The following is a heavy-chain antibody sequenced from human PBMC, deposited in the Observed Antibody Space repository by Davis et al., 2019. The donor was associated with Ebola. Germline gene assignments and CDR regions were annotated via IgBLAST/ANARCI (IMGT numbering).Heavy chain of an antibody. J-gene: IGHJ6*02. D-gene: IGHD2-15*01. CDR1: GYSFTSYW. V-gene: IGHV5-51*01. Sequence: GESLKISCKGSGYSFTSYWIGWVRQMPGKGLEWMGIIYPGDSDTRYSPSFQGPVTISADKSISTAYLQWSSLKASDTAMYYCATALGYCSGGSCYDNYYYYGMDVWGQGTTVTVSS. CDR3: ATALGYCSGGSCYDNYYYYGMDV. CDR2: IYPGDSDT.